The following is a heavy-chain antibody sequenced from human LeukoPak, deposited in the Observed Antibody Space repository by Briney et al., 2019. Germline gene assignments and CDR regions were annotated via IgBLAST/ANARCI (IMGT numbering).Heavy chain of an antibody. CDR2: IYSGGST. CDR1: GFTFSSYS. V-gene: IGHV3-66*02. D-gene: IGHD5-18*01. CDR3: AAAMLRNNYYYYYMDV. J-gene: IGHJ6*03. Sequence: GGSLRLSCAASGFTFSSYSMNWVRQAPGKGLEWVSVIYSGGSTYYADSVKGRFTISRDNSKNTLYLQMNSLRAEDTAVYYCAAAMLRNNYYYYYMDVWGKGTTVTVSS.